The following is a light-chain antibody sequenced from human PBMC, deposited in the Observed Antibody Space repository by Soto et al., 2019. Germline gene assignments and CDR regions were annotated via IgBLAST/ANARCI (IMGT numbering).Light chain of an antibody. CDR3: QQSYSIPYT. CDR1: QSIGGY. V-gene: IGKV1-39*01. CDR2: GAS. Sequence: DIQMTQSPSPLSASVGDRVTITCRASQSIGGYLNWYQQKPGKAPKLLIYGASSLQSGVPSRFSGSGSGTDFTLTISSLQPEDFATYYCQQSYSIPYTFGQGTKLEIK. J-gene: IGKJ2*01.